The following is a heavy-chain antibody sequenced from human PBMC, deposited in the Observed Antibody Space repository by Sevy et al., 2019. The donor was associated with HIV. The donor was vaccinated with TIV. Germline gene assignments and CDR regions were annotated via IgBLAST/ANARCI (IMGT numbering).Heavy chain of an antibody. Sequence: GGSLRLSCAASGFTFDDYGMSWVRQAPGKGLEWVSVINWNGGSTGYADSVKGRFTISRDNAKNSLYLQMNSLRAEDTALYYCARGGSSSWYRVYFDYWGQGTLVTVSS. D-gene: IGHD6-13*01. CDR1: GFTFDDYG. V-gene: IGHV3-20*04. CDR2: INWNGGST. CDR3: ARGGSSSWYRVYFDY. J-gene: IGHJ4*02.